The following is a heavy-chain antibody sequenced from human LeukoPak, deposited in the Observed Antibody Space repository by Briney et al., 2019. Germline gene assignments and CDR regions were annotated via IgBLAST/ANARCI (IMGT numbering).Heavy chain of an antibody. V-gene: IGHV3-49*03. CDR1: GSTFGDYA. J-gene: IGHJ4*02. D-gene: IGHD3-10*01. Sequence: GGPLRLSCTASGSTFGDYAMSWFRQAPGKGLEWVGFIRSKAYGGTTEYAASVKGRFTISRDDSKNTLYLQMNSLKTEDTAVYYCTTDDMVRGVPYYFDYWGQGTLVTVSS. CDR2: IRSKAYGGTT. CDR3: TTDDMVRGVPYYFDY.